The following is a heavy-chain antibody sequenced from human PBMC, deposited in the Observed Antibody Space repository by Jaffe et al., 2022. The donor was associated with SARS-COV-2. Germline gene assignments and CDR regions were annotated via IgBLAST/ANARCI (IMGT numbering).Heavy chain of an antibody. J-gene: IGHJ4*02. D-gene: IGHD3-22*01. Sequence: EVQLLESGGGLVQPGGSLRLSCAASGFTFSSYAMTWVRQAPGKGLEWVSAISDSGGRTYYADSVKGRFTISRDNAKNTLDLQMNSLRAEDTAVYYCARDSSGYSRDDHWGQGTLVTVSS. CDR3: ARDSSGYSRDDH. CDR1: GFTFSSYA. CDR2: ISDSGGRT. V-gene: IGHV3-23*01.